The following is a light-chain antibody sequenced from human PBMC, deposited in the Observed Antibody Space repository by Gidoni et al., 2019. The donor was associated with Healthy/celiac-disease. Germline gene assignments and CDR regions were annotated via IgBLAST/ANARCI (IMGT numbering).Light chain of an antibody. V-gene: IGLV3-21*02. Sequence: SYVLTQPPSVSVAPGQTARITCGGINIGSKSVHWYQQKPGQAPVLVVYDDSDRPSRIPERFSGSNSGNTATLTISRVEDGDEADYYCQVWDSSSDHVVFGGGTKLTVL. CDR3: QVWDSSSDHVV. CDR2: DDS. CDR1: NIGSKS. J-gene: IGLJ2*01.